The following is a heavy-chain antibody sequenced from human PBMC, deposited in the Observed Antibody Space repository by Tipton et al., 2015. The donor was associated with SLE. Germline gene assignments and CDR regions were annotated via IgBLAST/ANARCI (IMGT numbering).Heavy chain of an antibody. V-gene: IGHV4-38-2*01. Sequence: TLSLTCAVSGYSISSGYYWGWIRQPPGKGLEWIGYIYYSGSTNYNPSLKSRVTISVDTSKNQFSLQLTSVTPEDTAVYYCARGAGIAAADNYFDYWGQGTLVTVSS. CDR1: GYSISSGYY. D-gene: IGHD6-13*01. J-gene: IGHJ4*02. CDR2: IYYSGST. CDR3: ARGAGIAAADNYFDY.